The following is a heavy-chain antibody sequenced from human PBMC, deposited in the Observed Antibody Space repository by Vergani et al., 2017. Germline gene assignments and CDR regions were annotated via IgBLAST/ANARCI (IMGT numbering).Heavy chain of an antibody. CDR1: GYSFTSYW. Sequence: EVQLVESGGGLVQPGGSLRLSCKGSGYSFTSYWISWVRQMPGKGLEWMGRIDPSDSYTNYSPSFQGHVTISADKSISTAYLQWSSLKASDTAMYYCASERCSGGSCYSGYGMDVWGQGTTVTVSS. CDR2: IDPSDSYT. CDR3: ASERCSGGSCYSGYGMDV. J-gene: IGHJ6*02. V-gene: IGHV5-10-1*01. D-gene: IGHD2-15*01.